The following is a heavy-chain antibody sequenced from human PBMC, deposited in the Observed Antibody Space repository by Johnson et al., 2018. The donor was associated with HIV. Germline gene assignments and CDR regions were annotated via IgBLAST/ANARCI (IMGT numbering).Heavy chain of an antibody. CDR2: ISYDGSNK. Sequence: QVQLVESGGGLVQPGGSLRLSCAVSGFTFSSYGMHWVRRAPGKGLEWVAVISYDGSNKYYADSVKGRFTISRDNSKNTLYLQMSSLRTEDAAVYYCTTEGDAFDIWGQGTMVTVSS. CDR3: TTEGDAFDI. J-gene: IGHJ3*02. V-gene: IGHV3-30*03. CDR1: GFTFSSYG.